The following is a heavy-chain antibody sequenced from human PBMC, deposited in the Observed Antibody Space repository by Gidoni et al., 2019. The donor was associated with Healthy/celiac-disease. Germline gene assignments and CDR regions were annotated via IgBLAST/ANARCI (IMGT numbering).Heavy chain of an antibody. D-gene: IGHD1-26*01. CDR2: INHSGST. V-gene: IGHV4-34*01. CDR3: ARAPPRNGRNVIVENFDY. J-gene: IGHJ4*02. Sequence: QVQLQQWGAGLLKLSETLSLTCAVYGGSFSGYYWSWIRQPPGKGLEWIGEINHSGSTNYNPSLKSRVTISVDTSKNQFSLKLSSVTAADTAVYYCARAPPRNGRNVIVENFDYWGQGTLVTVSS. CDR1: GGSFSGYY.